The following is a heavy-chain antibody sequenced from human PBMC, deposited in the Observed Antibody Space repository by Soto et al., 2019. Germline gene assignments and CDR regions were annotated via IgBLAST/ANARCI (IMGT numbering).Heavy chain of an antibody. CDR1: GLTMSTYS. CDR3: SKWSGYGDL. D-gene: IGHD5-12*01. J-gene: IGHJ4*02. CDR2: ISVTPGIT. Sequence: GSLRLSCAASGLTMSTYSVTWVRQAPGKGLEWVSGISVTPGITFYADSVKGRFTISRDSSNNAVYLQMNSLRAEDTAMYFCSKWSGYGDLWGQGTLVTVSS. V-gene: IGHV3-23*01.